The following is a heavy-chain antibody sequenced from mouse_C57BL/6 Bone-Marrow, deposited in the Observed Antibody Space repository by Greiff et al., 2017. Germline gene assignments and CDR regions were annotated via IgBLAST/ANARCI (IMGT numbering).Heavy chain of an antibody. Sequence: VQLQQPGAELVRPGTSVKLSCKASGYNFTSYWMHWVKQRPGQGLEWIGVIDPSDSYTNYNQKFKGKATLTVDTSSSTAYMQLSSLTSEDSAVYYCARYPSDYRNYGNYWGQGTTVTVSS. V-gene: IGHV1-59*01. J-gene: IGHJ2*01. CDR3: ARYPSDYRNYGNY. CDR1: GYNFTSYW. CDR2: IDPSDSYT. D-gene: IGHD2-5*01.